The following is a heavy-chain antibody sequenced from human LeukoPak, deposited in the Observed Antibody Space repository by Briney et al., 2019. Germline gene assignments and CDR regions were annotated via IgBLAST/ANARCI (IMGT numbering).Heavy chain of an antibody. CDR3: ARDHPELWFGELFAAFDI. CDR2: IYYSESS. D-gene: IGHD3-10*01. Sequence: SETLSLTCTVSGGSISSYYWSWIRQPPGKGLEWIAYIYYSESSNYNPSLKSRVTMSVDTSKNQFSLKLSSVTAADTAVYYCARDHPELWFGELFAAFDIWGQGTMVTVSS. CDR1: GGSISSYY. J-gene: IGHJ3*02. V-gene: IGHV4-59*12.